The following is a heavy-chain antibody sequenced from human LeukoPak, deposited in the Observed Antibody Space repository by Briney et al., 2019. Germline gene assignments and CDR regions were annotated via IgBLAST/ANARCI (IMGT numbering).Heavy chain of an antibody. CDR3: AGLVGRYSSGLYYYYFDY. J-gene: IGHJ4*02. Sequence: PSETLSLTCTVSGDSINSLDLWSWVRQPPGKGLGGIGKMYLSGTTHSNPSVKSRVTISIDKSKNQFFLNLSSVTAADTAVYYCAGLVGRYSSGLYYYYFDYWGQGTLVTVSS. V-gene: IGHV4-4*02. CDR1: GDSINSLDL. D-gene: IGHD3-22*01. CDR2: MYLSGTT.